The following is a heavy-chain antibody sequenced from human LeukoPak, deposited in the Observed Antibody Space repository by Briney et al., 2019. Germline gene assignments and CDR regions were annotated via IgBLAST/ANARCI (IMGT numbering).Heavy chain of an antibody. CDR2: IHPASANT. CDR3: ARDLRPANL. Sequence: GASVKVSCKASGHTFTEHFIHWVRQAPGQGLQYMGWIHPASANTVYAQMFHGRVTLTRDTPATTTYMELSGLRSDDTAVYYCARDLRPANLWGQGTLVTVSS. J-gene: IGHJ4*02. CDR1: GHTFTEHF. V-gene: IGHV1-2*02. D-gene: IGHD1-7*01.